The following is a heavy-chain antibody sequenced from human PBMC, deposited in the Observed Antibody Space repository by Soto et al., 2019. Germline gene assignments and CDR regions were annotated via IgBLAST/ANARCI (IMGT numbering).Heavy chain of an antibody. D-gene: IGHD3-22*01. J-gene: IGHJ3*02. Sequence: QVQLQESGPGLVKPSQTLSLTCTVSGGSISSGGYYWSWIRQHPGKDLEWIGYIYYSGSTYYNPSLNGRVTNAVVQAKNPLSLELISVTAPDTAVYYCARVLEPRTHYYDSSGYRDAFDIWGQGTMVTVSS. CDR1: GGSISSGGYY. V-gene: IGHV4-31*03. CDR3: ARVLEPRTHYYDSSGYRDAFDI. CDR2: IYYSGST.